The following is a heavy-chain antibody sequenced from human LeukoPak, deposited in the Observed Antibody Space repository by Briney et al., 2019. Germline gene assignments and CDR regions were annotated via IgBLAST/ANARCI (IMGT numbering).Heavy chain of an antibody. J-gene: IGHJ5*02. D-gene: IGHD2-2*01. Sequence: SETLSLTCAVYGGSFSGYYWSWIRQPPGKGLERIGEINHSGSTNYNPSLKSRVTISVDTSKNQFSLKLSSVTAADTAVYYCARGLGYCSSTSCPAPLNWFDPWGQGTLVTVSS. CDR1: GGSFSGYY. CDR3: ARGLGYCSSTSCPAPLNWFDP. CDR2: INHSGST. V-gene: IGHV4-34*01.